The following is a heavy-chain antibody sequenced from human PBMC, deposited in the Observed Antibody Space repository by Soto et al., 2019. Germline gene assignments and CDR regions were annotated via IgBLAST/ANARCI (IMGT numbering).Heavy chain of an antibody. Sequence: SETLSLTCTVSGGSISSYYWSWIRQPPGKGLEWIGYIYYSGSTNYNPSLKSRVTISVDTSKNQFSLKLSSVTAADTAVYYCERTQYYYDSSGLYYWGQGTLVTVSS. V-gene: IGHV4-59*01. J-gene: IGHJ4*02. D-gene: IGHD3-22*01. CDR2: IYYSGST. CDR1: GGSISSYY. CDR3: ERTQYYYDSSGLYY.